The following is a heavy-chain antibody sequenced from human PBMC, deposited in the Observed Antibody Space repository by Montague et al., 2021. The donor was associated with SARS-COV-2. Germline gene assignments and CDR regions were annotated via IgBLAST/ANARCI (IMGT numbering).Heavy chain of an antibody. V-gene: IGHV2-5*02. CDR3: AHRGDLWVGPYFDY. Sequence: VKPTQTLTLTCTFSGFSLSTSGVGVGWIRQPPGKALEWLALIYWDDDKRYSPSLKSRLTITKDTSKNQVVLTMTNMDPVDTATYYCAHRGDLWVGPYFDYWGQGTLVPVSS. D-gene: IGHD2-21*02. J-gene: IGHJ4*02. CDR1: GFSLSTSGVG. CDR2: IYWDDDK.